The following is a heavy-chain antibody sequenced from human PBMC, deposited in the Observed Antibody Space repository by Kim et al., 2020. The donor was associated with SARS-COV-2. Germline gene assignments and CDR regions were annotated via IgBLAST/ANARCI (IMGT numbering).Heavy chain of an antibody. V-gene: IGHV3-23*01. CDR2: ISGGST. J-gene: IGHJ4*02. CDR1: GFTFSTSV. D-gene: IGHD1-1*01. Sequence: LSLTCAASGFTFSTSVMNWVRQAPGKGPHWVSSISGGSTWYADSVKGRFIISGDNSKNTLFLQMNSLRAEDTAVYYCAKRGQEREFDYWGQGTLVTVSS. CDR3: AKRGQEREFDY.